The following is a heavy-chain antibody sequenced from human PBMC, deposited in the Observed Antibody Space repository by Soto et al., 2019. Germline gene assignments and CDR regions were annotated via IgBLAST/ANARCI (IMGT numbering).Heavy chain of an antibody. CDR2: IYRTGST. J-gene: IGHJ4*02. Sequence: SETLSLTCAVSGGSFTSNNWWTWVRQPPGQGLEWIGEIYRTGSTNYNPSLKSRVTISLDKSENHFSLKVTSLTAADTAVYYCASRDPGTSVDYWGQGTLVTVSS. CDR3: ASRDPGTSVDY. D-gene: IGHD1-7*01. V-gene: IGHV4-4*02. CDR1: GGSFTSNNW.